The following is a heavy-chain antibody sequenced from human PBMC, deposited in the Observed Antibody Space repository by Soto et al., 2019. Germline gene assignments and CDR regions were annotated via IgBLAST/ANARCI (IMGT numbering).Heavy chain of an antibody. V-gene: IGHV3-48*02. Sequence: PGRSLRLSCAASGFTISTYHLNWVRQAPGKGLEWVSYISSDLRALYYADSVRGRFTISRDNGKNSLYLQMTSLRDEDTGVYYCTRDGRRGYDMDVWGQRTTVTISS. J-gene: IGHJ6*02. CDR3: TRDGRRGYDMDV. D-gene: IGHD1-26*01. CDR1: GFTISTYH. CDR2: ISSDLRAL.